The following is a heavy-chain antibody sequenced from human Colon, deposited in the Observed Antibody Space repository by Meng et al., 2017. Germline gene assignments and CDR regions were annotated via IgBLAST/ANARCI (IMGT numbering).Heavy chain of an antibody. Sequence: QVQSPGPGPGLLRPSENLSLSCTVSGASVSSGNHYWSWIRQPPGKGLEYIAYVDYSGSTHYNPSLKSRVTMSVDTSKKQLSLKLSSVTAADTAVYYCAGGPWEFDYWGQGTLVTVSS. V-gene: IGHV4-61*01. CDR2: VDYSGST. CDR1: GASVSSGNHY. D-gene: IGHD1-26*01. CDR3: AGGPWEFDY. J-gene: IGHJ4*02.